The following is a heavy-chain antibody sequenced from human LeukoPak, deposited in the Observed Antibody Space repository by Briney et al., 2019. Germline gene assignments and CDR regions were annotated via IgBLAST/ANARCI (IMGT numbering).Heavy chain of an antibody. J-gene: IGHJ4*02. CDR2: ISGSGGST. CDR1: GFTFSSYG. D-gene: IGHD6-13*01. V-gene: IGHV3-23*01. CDR3: ARGYSSSWYLDY. Sequence: GGSLRLSCAASGFTFSSYGMSWVRQAPGKGLEWVSAISGSGGSTYYADSVKGRFTISRDNAKNSLYLQMNSLRAEDTAVYYCARGYSSSWYLDYWGQGTLVTVSS.